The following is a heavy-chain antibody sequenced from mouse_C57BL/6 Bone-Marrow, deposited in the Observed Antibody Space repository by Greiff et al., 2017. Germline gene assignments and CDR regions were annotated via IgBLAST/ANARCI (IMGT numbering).Heavy chain of an antibody. D-gene: IGHD1-1*02. CDR2: INPNNGGT. CDR3: ARRVALYYYAMDY. V-gene: IGHV1-26*01. Sequence: VQLKQSGPELVKPGASVKISCKASGYTFTDYYMNWVKQSHGKSLEWIGDINPNNGGTSYNQKFKGKATLTVDKSSSTAYMELRSLTSEDSAVYYCARRVALYYYAMDYWGQGTSVTVSS. J-gene: IGHJ4*01. CDR1: GYTFTDYY.